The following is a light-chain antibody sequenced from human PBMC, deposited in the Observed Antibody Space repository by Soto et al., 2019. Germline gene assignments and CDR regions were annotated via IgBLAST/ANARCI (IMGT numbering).Light chain of an antibody. CDR2: GAS. V-gene: IGKV3-15*01. Sequence: EIVMTQSPATLSVSPGERANLSCRASQIVSNNLAWYQQKPGQAPRLLIYGASTRATGIPARFSGSGSGTEFTLTISSLQSEDFAVYYCQQYNNWVLTFGGGTKVEIK. CDR3: QQYNNWVLT. CDR1: QIVSNN. J-gene: IGKJ4*01.